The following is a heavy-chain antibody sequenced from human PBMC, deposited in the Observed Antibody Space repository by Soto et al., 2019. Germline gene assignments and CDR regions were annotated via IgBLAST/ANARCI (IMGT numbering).Heavy chain of an antibody. J-gene: IGHJ6*03. CDR1: GGSISSYY. V-gene: IGHV4-59*01. CDR2: IYYSGST. Sequence: SETLSLTCTVAGGSISSYYWSWIRQPPGKGLEWIGYIYYSGSTNYNPSLKSRVTISVDTSKNQFSLKLSSVTAADTAVYYCARLYYYYYMDVWGKGTTVTVSS. CDR3: ARLYYYYYMDV.